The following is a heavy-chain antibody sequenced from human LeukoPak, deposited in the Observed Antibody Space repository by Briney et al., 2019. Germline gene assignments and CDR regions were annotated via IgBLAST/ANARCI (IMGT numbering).Heavy chain of an antibody. D-gene: IGHD2-15*01. V-gene: IGHV4-4*07. CDR3: ARAGYCSGGSCYPGDDFDD. J-gene: IGHJ4*02. CDR1: GGSISSYY. Sequence: TPSETLSLTCTVSGGSISSYYWSWIRQPPGKGLEWIGRIYTSGSTNYNPSLKSRVTMSVDTSKNQFSLKLSSVTAADTAVYYCARAGYCSGGSCYPGDDFDDWGKGTLVTVSS. CDR2: IYTSGST.